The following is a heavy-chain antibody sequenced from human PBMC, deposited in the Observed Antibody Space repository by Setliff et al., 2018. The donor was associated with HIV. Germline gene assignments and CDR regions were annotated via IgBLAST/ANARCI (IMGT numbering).Heavy chain of an antibody. V-gene: IGHV1-69*10. CDR2: IIPILGIA. J-gene: IGHJ4*02. CDR3: ARVSRSGWFFDW. CDR1: GGTFSSYA. D-gene: IGHD6-19*01. Sequence: VKVSCKASGGTFSSYAISWVRQAPGQGLEWMGGIIPILGIANYAQKFQGRVTITTDESTSTAYMELRSLRSDDTAVYYCARVSRSGWFFDWWGQGSLVTVPQ.